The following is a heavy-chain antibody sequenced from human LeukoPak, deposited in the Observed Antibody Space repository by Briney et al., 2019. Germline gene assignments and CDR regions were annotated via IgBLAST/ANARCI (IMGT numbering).Heavy chain of an antibody. J-gene: IGHJ5*02. CDR1: GFTFSSYW. V-gene: IGHV3-7*01. CDR3: ARSARYYYGSGSYYRGPSSWFDP. CDR2: IKQDGSER. D-gene: IGHD3-10*01. Sequence: PGGSLRLSCAASGFTFSSYWMSWVRQAPGKGLEWVANIKQDGSERYYVDSVKGRFTISRDNAKNSLYLQMNSLRAEDTAVYYCARSARYYYGSGSYYRGPSSWFDPWGQGTLVTVSS.